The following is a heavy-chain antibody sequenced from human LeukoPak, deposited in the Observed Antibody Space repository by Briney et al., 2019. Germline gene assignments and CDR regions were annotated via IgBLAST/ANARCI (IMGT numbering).Heavy chain of an antibody. J-gene: IGHJ4*02. V-gene: IGHV4-39*01. CDR3: ARRSIVVVLAATSPLFDY. CDR1: GGPISSSSYY. CDR2: IYYSGST. D-gene: IGHD2-15*01. Sequence: PSETLSLTCTVSGGPISSSSYYWGWIRQPPGKGLEWIGSIYYSGSTYYNPSLKSRVTISVDTSKNQFSLKLSSVTAADTAVYYCARRSIVVVLAATSPLFDYWGQGTQVTVSS.